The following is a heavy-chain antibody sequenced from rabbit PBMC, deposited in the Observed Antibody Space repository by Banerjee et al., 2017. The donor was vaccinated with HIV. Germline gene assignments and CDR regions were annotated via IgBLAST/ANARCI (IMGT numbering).Heavy chain of an antibody. D-gene: IGHD1-1*01. CDR2: INTGGST. Sequence: QQQLEESGGGLVKPGGTLTLTCKASGIDFSNYGISWVRQAPGEGLEWIGTINTGGSTWYASWAKGRFTISKTSSTTVTLQMTSLTGADTATYFCARAGSSGYNGGYYFNLWGPGTLVTVS. CDR3: ARAGSSGYNGGYYFNL. V-gene: IGHV1S45*01. CDR1: GIDFSNYG. J-gene: IGHJ4*01.